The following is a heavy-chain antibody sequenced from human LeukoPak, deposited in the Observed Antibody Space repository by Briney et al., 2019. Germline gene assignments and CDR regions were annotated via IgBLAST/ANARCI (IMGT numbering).Heavy chain of an antibody. CDR2: ICYSGST. CDR1: GGSISSYY. Sequence: SETLSLTCTVSGGSISSYYWSWIRQPPGKGLEWIGYICYSGSTNYNPSLESRVTISVDTSKNQFSLKLSSVTAADTAVYYCARDTVNGPFVISLDLWGQGALVTVSS. CDR3: ARDTVNGPFVISLDL. D-gene: IGHD2-8*01. V-gene: IGHV4-59*01. J-gene: IGHJ5*02.